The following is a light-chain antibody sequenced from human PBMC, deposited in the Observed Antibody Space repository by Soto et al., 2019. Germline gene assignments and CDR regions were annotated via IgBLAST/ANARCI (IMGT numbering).Light chain of an antibody. Sequence: QSVLTQPASVSGSPGQSITISCTGTSSDVVGYNYVSWYQQHPGKAPKLMIYDVSKRPSGVPDRFSGSKSGNTASLTISGLQAEDEADYYCCSYAGSYNVVFGGGTKLTVL. CDR3: CSYAGSYNVV. V-gene: IGLV2-11*01. CDR2: DVS. J-gene: IGLJ2*01. CDR1: SSDVVGYNY.